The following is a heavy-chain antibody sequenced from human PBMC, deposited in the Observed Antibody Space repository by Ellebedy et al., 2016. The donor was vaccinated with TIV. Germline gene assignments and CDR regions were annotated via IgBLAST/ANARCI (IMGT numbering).Heavy chain of an antibody. CDR2: GGKKGDGHIT. J-gene: IGHJ4*02. CDR1: GFIFSDNA. Sequence: PGGSLRLSCAASGFIFSDNAMDWVRQAPGKGLEWVGRGGKKGDGHITTYAASVKGRFTISRDDSKNSLYLQMNSLRAEDTAVYYCAREQQLVLAYYWGQGTLVTVSS. CDR3: AREQQLVLAYY. V-gene: IGHV3-72*01. D-gene: IGHD6-13*01.